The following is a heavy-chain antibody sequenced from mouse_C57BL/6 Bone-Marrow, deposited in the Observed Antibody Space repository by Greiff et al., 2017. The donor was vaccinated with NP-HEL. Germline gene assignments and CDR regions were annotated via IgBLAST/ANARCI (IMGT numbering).Heavy chain of an antibody. J-gene: IGHJ1*03. Sequence: EVKLVESGGGLVQSGRSLRLSCATSGFTFSDFYMEWVRQAPGKGLEWIAASRNKANDYTTEYSASVKGRFIVSRDTSQSILYLQMNALRAEDTAIYYCARDAGPFYDYFDVWGTGTTVTVSS. CDR2: SRNKANDYTT. CDR1: GFTFSDFY. D-gene: IGHD2-3*01. CDR3: ARDAGPFYDYFDV. V-gene: IGHV7-1*01.